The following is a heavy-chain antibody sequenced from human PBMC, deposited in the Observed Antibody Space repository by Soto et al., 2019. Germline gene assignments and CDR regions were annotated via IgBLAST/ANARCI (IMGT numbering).Heavy chain of an antibody. J-gene: IGHJ6*02. V-gene: IGHV5-51*01. CDR1: GYSFTSYW. Sequence: GESLKISCKGSGYSFTSYWIGWVRQMPGKGLEWMGIIYPGDSDTRYSPSFQGQVTISADKSISTAYLQWSSLKASDSATYYCAISGSGSYERSKYYFYGMDVWGQGTTVTVSS. D-gene: IGHD3-10*01. CDR3: AISGSGSYERSKYYFYGMDV. CDR2: IYPGDSDT.